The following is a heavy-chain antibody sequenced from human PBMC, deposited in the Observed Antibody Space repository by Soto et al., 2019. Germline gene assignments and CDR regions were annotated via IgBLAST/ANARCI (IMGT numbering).Heavy chain of an antibody. D-gene: IGHD2-15*01. CDR1: GYTFTSYG. V-gene: IGHV1-18*01. Sequence: QVQLVQSGAEVKKPGASVKVSCKASGYTFTSYGISWVRQAPGQGLEWMGWISAYNGNTNYAQKLQGRVTMTTDTTTSTAYMELRSLRSDDTAVYYCARELGYCSGGSCYYYYGMDVWGQGTTVTVSS. J-gene: IGHJ6*02. CDR3: ARELGYCSGGSCYYYYGMDV. CDR2: ISAYNGNT.